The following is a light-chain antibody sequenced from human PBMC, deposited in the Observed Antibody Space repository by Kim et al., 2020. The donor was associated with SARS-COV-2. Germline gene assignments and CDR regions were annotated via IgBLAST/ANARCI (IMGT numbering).Light chain of an antibody. CDR3: QQRSNWPLT. Sequence: EVVLTQSPATLSLSPGDRATLPCRASQSVNYFLAWYQLRPGQAPRLLIYDASDRATGIPARFSGTGSGTDFTLTISSLEPEDFAVYYCQQRSNWPLTFGGGTKVDIK. V-gene: IGKV3-11*01. CDR2: DAS. CDR1: QSVNYF. J-gene: IGKJ4*01.